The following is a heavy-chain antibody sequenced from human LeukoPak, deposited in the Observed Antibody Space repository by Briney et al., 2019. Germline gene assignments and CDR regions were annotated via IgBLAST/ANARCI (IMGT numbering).Heavy chain of an antibody. CDR2: IYHSGHT. CDR3: GRADCMSTSSYNVDVFDI. D-gene: IGHD2-2*02. CDR1: GYSISSGYN. J-gene: IGHJ3*02. Sequence: PSETLSLTCTVSGYSISSGYNWCCSRQPPGKGLGGTGSIYHSGHTYYNPSLKSRVTISIDTSKNQFSLKLSSVTAADTAVYYCGRADCMSTSSYNVDVFDIWGEGPMVTVSS. V-gene: IGHV4-38-2*02.